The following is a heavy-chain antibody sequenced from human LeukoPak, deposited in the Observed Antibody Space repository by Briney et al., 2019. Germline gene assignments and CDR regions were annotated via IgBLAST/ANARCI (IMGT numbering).Heavy chain of an antibody. Sequence: SGRSLRFSCAASGFSFSSYAMHWVRQAPGKGLEWVAVIWYDGGNKYYADSVKGRFTISRDNSKNTLYLEMNSLRAEDTAVYYCARGLTQIPRLATGLGHWGQGTLVTVSS. D-gene: IGHD2-21*02. J-gene: IGHJ4*02. V-gene: IGHV3-33*01. CDR1: GFSFSSYA. CDR3: ARGLTQIPRLATGLGH. CDR2: IWYDGGNK.